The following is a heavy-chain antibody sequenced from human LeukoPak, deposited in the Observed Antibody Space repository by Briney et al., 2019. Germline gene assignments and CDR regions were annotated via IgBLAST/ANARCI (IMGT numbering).Heavy chain of an antibody. CDR3: ARVLRYFDRAFDI. J-gene: IGHJ3*02. Sequence: SETLSLTCTVSGGPISSYYWSWIRQPPGKGLEWIGYIYYSGSTNYNPSLKSRVTISVDTSKNQFSLKLSSVTAADTAVYYCARVLRYFDRAFDIWGQGTMVTVSS. CDR1: GGPISSYY. CDR2: IYYSGST. D-gene: IGHD3-9*01. V-gene: IGHV4-59*01.